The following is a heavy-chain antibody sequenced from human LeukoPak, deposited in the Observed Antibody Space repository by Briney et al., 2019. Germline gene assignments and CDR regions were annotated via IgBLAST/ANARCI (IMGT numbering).Heavy chain of an antibody. CDR1: GGSISSSSYY. Sequence: SETLPLTCTVSGGSISSSSYYWGWIRQPPGKGLEWIGSIYYSGSTYYNPSLKSRVTISVDTSKNQFSLKLSSVTAADTAVYYCARDDTVTRGGDYWGQGTLVTVSS. CDR2: IYYSGST. D-gene: IGHD4-17*01. CDR3: ARDDTVTRGGDY. J-gene: IGHJ4*02. V-gene: IGHV4-39*07.